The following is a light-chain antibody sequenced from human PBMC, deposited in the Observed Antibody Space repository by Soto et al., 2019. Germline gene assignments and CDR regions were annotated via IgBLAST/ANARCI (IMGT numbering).Light chain of an antibody. CDR2: DAS. V-gene: IGKV3-11*01. J-gene: IGKJ4*01. Sequence: VLTQSPATLSLSPGERATLSCRASQSVSSYLAWYQHKPGQAPRLLIYDASSRATGIPARFSGSGSGTDFNLTSSSLQPEDFAVYYCQQRRHWPKTFGGGTKVEI. CDR1: QSVSSY. CDR3: QQRRHWPKT.